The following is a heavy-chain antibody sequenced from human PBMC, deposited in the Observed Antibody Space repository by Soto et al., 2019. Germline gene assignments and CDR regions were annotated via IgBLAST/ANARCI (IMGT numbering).Heavy chain of an antibody. J-gene: IGHJ4*02. Sequence: EVQLLESGGGLVQPGGSLRLSCAASGFTFSSYVMSWVRQAPGKGLEWVSAISGSGGSTYYADSVKGRFTISRDNPKNTLYLQMNSLRAEDTAVYYCAKGKGATVNVFDYWGQGTLVTVSS. V-gene: IGHV3-23*01. CDR2: ISGSGGST. CDR3: AKGKGATVNVFDY. CDR1: GFTFSSYV. D-gene: IGHD1-26*01.